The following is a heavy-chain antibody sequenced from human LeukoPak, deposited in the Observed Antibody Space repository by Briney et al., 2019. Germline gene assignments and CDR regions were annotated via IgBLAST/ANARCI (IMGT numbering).Heavy chain of an antibody. CDR2: IWYDGSNK. Sequence: PGRSLRLSCAASGFTFSSYGMHWVRQAPGKGLEWVAVIWYDGSNKYYADSVKGRFTIPRDNSKNTLYLQMNSLRAEDTAVYYGARGLRYCSGGSCYTNWFDPWGQGTLVTVSS. CDR1: GFTFSSYG. CDR3: ARGLRYCSGGSCYTNWFDP. V-gene: IGHV3-33*01. D-gene: IGHD2-15*01. J-gene: IGHJ5*02.